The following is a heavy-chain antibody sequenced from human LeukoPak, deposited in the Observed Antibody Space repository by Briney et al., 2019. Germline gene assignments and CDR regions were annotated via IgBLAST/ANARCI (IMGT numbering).Heavy chain of an antibody. D-gene: IGHD3-10*01. CDR3: ARDAERIRATEGLDI. V-gene: IGHV3-66*01. Sequence: GGCLRLSCAASGFTITSNYMSWVRQAPGRGLEWVSITYIDGTSYYADSVKGRFTISRDSSKNTLYVQMNSLRVEDTAIYYCARDAERIRATEGLDIWGQGTMVTVPS. J-gene: IGHJ3*02. CDR2: TYIDGTS. CDR1: GFTITSNY.